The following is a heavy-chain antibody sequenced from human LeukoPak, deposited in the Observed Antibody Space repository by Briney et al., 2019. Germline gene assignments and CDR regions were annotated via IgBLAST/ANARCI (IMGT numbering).Heavy chain of an antibody. CDR3: ARTYCAGDCYSGIYYFDS. CDR1: GASINSYY. Sequence: PSETLSLTCTVSGASINSYYWSWIRQPPGKGLEWIGYVYYSGSTNYNPSLESRVTLSVDTSKNQFSLKLSSVTAADTAVYYCARTYCAGDCYSGIYYFDSWGQGTLVTVSS. CDR2: VYYSGST. V-gene: IGHV4-59*01. D-gene: IGHD2-21*02. J-gene: IGHJ4*02.